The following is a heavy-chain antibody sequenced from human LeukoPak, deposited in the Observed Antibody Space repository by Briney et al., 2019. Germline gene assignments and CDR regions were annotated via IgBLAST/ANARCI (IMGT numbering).Heavy chain of an antibody. J-gene: IGHJ4*02. CDR2: LSRSGTTI. Sequence: GGSLRLSCAVSGFTFNSYSMKWVRQAPGKGLEWISYLSRSGTTIYYAASVEGRFTISRDNAKNSLYLQMNSLRADDTAVYYCARIWDGYSGSDYWGQGTVVTVSS. CDR3: ARIWDGYSGSDY. V-gene: IGHV3-48*01. CDR1: GFTFNSYS. D-gene: IGHD1-26*01.